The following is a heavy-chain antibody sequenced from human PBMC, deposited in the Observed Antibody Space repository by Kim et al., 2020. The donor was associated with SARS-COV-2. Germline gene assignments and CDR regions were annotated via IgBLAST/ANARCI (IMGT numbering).Heavy chain of an antibody. Sequence: SETLSLTCTVSGGSISSSSYYWGWIRQPPGKGLEWIGSIYYSGSPYYNPSLKSRVTISVDTSKNQFSLQLSSVTAADTAVYYCARQAREFPFRVNCFDPWGQGTLVIVSS. D-gene: IGHD3-10*01. CDR2: IYYSGSP. CDR3: ARQAREFPFRVNCFDP. CDR1: GGSISSSSYY. J-gene: IGHJ5*02. V-gene: IGHV4-39*01.